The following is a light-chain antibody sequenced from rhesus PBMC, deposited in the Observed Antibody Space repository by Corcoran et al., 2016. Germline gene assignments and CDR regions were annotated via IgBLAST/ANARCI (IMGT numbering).Light chain of an antibody. CDR1: SSDIGGYKY. Sequence: QAALTQPPSVSGSPGQSVTISSTGTSSDIGGYKYVSWYQQHPGKAPKLMIYDVNQRPSGVSDRFSGSKSGSTASLTVSGLQTEDEADYYCTSYADNYTYIFGSGTRLTVL. CDR3: TSYADNYTYI. J-gene: IGLJ1*01. CDR2: DVN. V-gene: IGLV2-23*01.